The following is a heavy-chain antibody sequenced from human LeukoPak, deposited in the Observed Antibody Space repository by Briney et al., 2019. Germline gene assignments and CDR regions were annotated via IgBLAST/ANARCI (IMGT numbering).Heavy chain of an antibody. CDR1: GGSISSSTYY. D-gene: IGHD3-10*01. Sequence: PSETLSLTCTVSGGSISSSTYYWGWIRQPPGKGLEWIGSINYSGSTYYNPSLKSRVTISVDTSRNQLSLKLSSVTAADTAVYYCARGPPENYYGSKQNDYWGQGTLVTVSS. CDR2: INYSGST. V-gene: IGHV4-39*07. J-gene: IGHJ4*02. CDR3: ARGPPENYYGSKQNDY.